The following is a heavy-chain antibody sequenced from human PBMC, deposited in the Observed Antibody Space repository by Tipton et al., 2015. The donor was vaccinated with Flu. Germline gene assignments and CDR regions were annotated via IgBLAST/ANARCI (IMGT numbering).Heavy chain of an antibody. D-gene: IGHD3-22*01. CDR3: ARWATDTTGYSKYWFFDF. Sequence: SLRLSCAGSGFIFNAYGMSWVRQAPGKGLEWVPFISGDGGDTYYADSVQGRFTVSKDSSKTTVYLQMNSLRAEDTALYYCARWATDTTGYSKYWFFDFWGRGTLVSVSS. J-gene: IGHJ2*01. CDR2: ISGDGGDT. V-gene: IGHV3-23*01. CDR1: GFIFNAYG.